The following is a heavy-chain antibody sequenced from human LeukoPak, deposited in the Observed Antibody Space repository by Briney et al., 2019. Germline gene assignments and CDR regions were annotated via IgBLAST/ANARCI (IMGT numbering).Heavy chain of an antibody. CDR1: GGSISSYY. D-gene: IGHD2-2*01. CDR2: IYTSGST. J-gene: IGHJ4*02. Sequence: SETLSLTCTVSGGSISSYYWSWIRQPAGKGLEWIGRIYTSGSTNYNPSLKSRVTMSVDTSKNQFSLKLSSVTAADTAVYYCARDVLRYRSRTSCSPVWGQGTLVTVSS. V-gene: IGHV4-4*07. CDR3: ARDVLRYRSRTSCSPV.